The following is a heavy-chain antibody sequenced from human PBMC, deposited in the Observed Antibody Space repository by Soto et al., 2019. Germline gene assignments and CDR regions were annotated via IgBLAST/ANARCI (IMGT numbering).Heavy chain of an antibody. CDR1: GFTFDDYT. J-gene: IGHJ6*02. CDR2: ISWDGGST. CDR3: AKDNRGYSSPTYYGMDV. D-gene: IGHD6-13*01. V-gene: IGHV3-43*01. Sequence: GGSLRLSCAASGFTFDDYTMHWVRQAPGKGLEWVSLISWDGGSTYYADSVKGRFTISRDNSKNSLYLQMNSLRTEDTALYYCAKDNRGYSSPTYYGMDVWGQGTTVTVSS.